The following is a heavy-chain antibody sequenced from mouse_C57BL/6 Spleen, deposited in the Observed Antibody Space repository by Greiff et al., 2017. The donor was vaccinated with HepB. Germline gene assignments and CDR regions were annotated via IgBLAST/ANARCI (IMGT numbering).Heavy chain of an antibody. V-gene: IGHV1-39*01. CDR1: GYSFTDYN. D-gene: IGHD2-10*02. Sequence: EVKLMESGPELVKPGASVKISCKASGYSFTDYNMNWVKQSNGKSLEWIGVINPNYGTTSYNQKFKGKATLTVDQSSSTAYMQLNSLTSEDSAVYYCASWGAYGNFHYFDYWGQGTTLTVSS. CDR2: INPNYGTT. CDR3: ASWGAYGNFHYFDY. J-gene: IGHJ2*01.